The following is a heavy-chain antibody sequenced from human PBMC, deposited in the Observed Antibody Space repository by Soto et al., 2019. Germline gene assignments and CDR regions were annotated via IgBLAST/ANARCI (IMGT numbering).Heavy chain of an antibody. Sequence: SVKVSCKASGYTFSSYAMHWVRQAPGQRLEWMGWINAGNGNTKYSQKFQGRVTITRDTSASTAYMELSSLRSEDTAVYYCARDGAVAGDSNFDYWGQGTLVTVSS. CDR2: INAGNGNT. D-gene: IGHD6-19*01. J-gene: IGHJ4*02. CDR1: GYTFSSYA. CDR3: ARDGAVAGDSNFDY. V-gene: IGHV1-3*01.